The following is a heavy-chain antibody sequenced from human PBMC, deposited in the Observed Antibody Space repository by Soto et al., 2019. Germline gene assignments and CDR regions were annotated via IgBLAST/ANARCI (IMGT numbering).Heavy chain of an antibody. Sequence: SXGALRLTSPAAGFTFSSYAMHWVRQAPGKGLEWVAVISYDGSNKYYADSVKGRFTISRDNSKNTLYLQMNSLRAEDTAVYYCARRAEAGTAYDAFDLWGQGTMVTVPS. CDR3: ARRAEAGTAYDAFDL. CDR2: ISYDGSNK. J-gene: IGHJ3*01. V-gene: IGHV3-30-3*01. CDR1: GFTFSSYA. D-gene: IGHD6-13*01.